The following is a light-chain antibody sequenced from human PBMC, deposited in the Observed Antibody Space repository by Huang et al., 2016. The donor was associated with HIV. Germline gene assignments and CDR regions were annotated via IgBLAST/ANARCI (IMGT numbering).Light chain of an antibody. Sequence: DIQMTQSPSSLSASVGDRVTITCQASQDINNYLNWYQQKPGKAPKLLIYDASNFETGVPSRFSGSGSGTDFTFTISSLQPEDIATYYCQQYDNPFTFGPGTKVDIK. J-gene: IGKJ3*01. CDR3: QQYDNPFT. V-gene: IGKV1-33*01. CDR2: DAS. CDR1: QDINNY.